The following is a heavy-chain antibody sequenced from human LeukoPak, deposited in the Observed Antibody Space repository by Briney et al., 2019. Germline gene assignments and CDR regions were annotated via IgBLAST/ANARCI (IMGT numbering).Heavy chain of an antibody. CDR3: ARQPPHIPSLPYWYFDL. CDR1: GYSFSDYW. V-gene: IGHV5-51*01. Sequence: GESLKISCQGSGYSFSDYWIAWVRRLPGKGLEWIGMIYAGDSDARYGKSFVGQVTFSADKSVNTAYLQWSSLQASDTAIYYCARQPPHIPSLPYWYFDLWGRGTLVTVSS. CDR2: IYAGDSDA. D-gene: IGHD2-2*02. J-gene: IGHJ2*01.